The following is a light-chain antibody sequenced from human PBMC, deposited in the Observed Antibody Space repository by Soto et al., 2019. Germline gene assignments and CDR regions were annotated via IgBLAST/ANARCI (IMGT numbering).Light chain of an antibody. Sequence: ERVMTQSPATLPVSPAKRATLSCRASQSVSSNLAWYQQKPGQAPRFLIYGASTRATGIPARFSGSGSGTEFTLTISSLQSEDFAVYYCQQYDNWPLTFGGGTKVDI. J-gene: IGKJ4*01. CDR1: QSVSSN. CDR2: GAS. V-gene: IGKV3-15*01. CDR3: QQYDNWPLT.